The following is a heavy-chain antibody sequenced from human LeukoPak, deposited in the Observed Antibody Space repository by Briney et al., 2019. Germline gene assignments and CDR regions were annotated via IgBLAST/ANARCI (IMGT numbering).Heavy chain of an antibody. Sequence: GGSLRLSCAASGLTISNYWMSWVRQAPGKGLEWVANIKQDGSEKYYVDSVKGRFTISRDNAKNSLYLQMNSLGAEDTAVYYCARQSSGWYDYWGQGTLVTVSS. CDR2: IKQDGSEK. CDR1: GLTISNYW. D-gene: IGHD6-19*01. CDR3: ARQSSGWYDY. V-gene: IGHV3-7*01. J-gene: IGHJ4*02.